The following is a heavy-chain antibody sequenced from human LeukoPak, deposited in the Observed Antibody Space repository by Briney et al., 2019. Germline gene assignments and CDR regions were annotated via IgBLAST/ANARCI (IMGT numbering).Heavy chain of an antibody. CDR2: ISWDGGST. Sequence: GGSLRLSCAASGFTFDDYAMRWVRQAPGKGLEWVSLISWDGGSTYYADSVKGRFTISRDNSKNSLYLQMNSLRAEDTALYYCAKDRETQYSSGWYPYMDVWGKGTTVTVSS. CDR1: GFTFDDYA. CDR3: AKDRETQYSSGWYPYMDV. V-gene: IGHV3-43D*03. J-gene: IGHJ6*03. D-gene: IGHD6-19*01.